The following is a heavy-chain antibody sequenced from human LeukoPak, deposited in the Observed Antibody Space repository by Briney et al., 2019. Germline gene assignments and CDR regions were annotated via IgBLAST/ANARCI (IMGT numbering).Heavy chain of an antibody. CDR2: IITNYGTT. V-gene: IGHV1-69*13. D-gene: IGHD3-10*01. CDR3: ARRSYYYGSGSHEKTYYYYGMDV. CDR1: GGTFSNYA. Sequence: SVKVSCKASGGTFSNYAISWVRQAPGQGLEWMGGIITNYGTTNYAQKYQGRVTITADESTSTAYMELSSLRSEGTAVYYCARRSYYYGSGSHEKTYYYYGMDVWGQGTTVIVSS. J-gene: IGHJ6*02.